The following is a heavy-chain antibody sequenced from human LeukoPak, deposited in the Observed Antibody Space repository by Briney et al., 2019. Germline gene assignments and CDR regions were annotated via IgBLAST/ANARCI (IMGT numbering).Heavy chain of an antibody. D-gene: IGHD6-19*01. Sequence: GRSLRLSCAASGFTFSSYAMSWVRQTPEKGLEWVSTIHTSSDQTYYADSVKGRFTISRDNSKNTLYLQMISLRAEDTALYYCVRCVTGWPNWFDPWGQGTLVTVSS. CDR3: VRCVTGWPNWFDP. CDR1: GFTFSSYA. V-gene: IGHV3-23*05. J-gene: IGHJ5*02. CDR2: IHTSSDQT.